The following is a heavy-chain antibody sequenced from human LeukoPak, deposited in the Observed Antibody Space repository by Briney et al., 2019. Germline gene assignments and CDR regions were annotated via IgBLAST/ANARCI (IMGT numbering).Heavy chain of an antibody. J-gene: IGHJ4*02. CDR3: AAVFGFYYFDY. V-gene: IGHV3-21*01. CDR1: GFTFSSYS. Sequence: MPGGSLRLSCAASGFTFSSYSMNWVRQAPGKGLEWVSSISSSSSYIYYADSVKGRFTISRDNAKNSLYLQMNSLRAEDTAVYYCAAVFGFYYFDYWGQGTLVTVSS. D-gene: IGHD2-21*01. CDR2: ISSSSSYI.